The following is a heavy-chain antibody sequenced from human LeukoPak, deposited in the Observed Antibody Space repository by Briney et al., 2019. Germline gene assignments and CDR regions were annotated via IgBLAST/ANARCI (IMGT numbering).Heavy chain of an antibody. D-gene: IGHD6-13*01. CDR2: ISGSGGST. J-gene: IGHJ4*02. V-gene: IGHV3-23*01. CDR1: GFTFSSYA. Sequence: GGSLRLSCAASGFTFSSYAMSWVRQAPGKGLEWVSAISGSGGSTYYADSVKGRFTISRDNSKNTLYLQMNSLRAEDTAVYYCAKDFLTFQGGIAAPFDYWGQGTLVTVSS. CDR3: AKDFLTFQGGIAAPFDY.